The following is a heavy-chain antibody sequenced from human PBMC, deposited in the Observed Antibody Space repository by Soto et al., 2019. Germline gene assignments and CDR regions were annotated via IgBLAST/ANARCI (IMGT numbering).Heavy chain of an antibody. Sequence: GGSLRLSCAASLFTFSSYAIHWVRQAPGKGLEWVAIISYDGSTTYYANSVKGRFTISRDNSKNMLYLQMNSLRTDDTAVYYCARDVFIAASGSAWFDPWGQGTLVTVSS. J-gene: IGHJ5*02. CDR2: ISYDGSTT. CDR3: ARDVFIAASGSAWFDP. D-gene: IGHD6-13*01. V-gene: IGHV3-30-3*01. CDR1: LFTFSSYA.